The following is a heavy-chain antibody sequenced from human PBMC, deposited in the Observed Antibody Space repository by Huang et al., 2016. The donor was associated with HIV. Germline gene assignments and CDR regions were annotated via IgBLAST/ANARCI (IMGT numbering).Heavy chain of an antibody. V-gene: IGHV4-39*01. CDR2: FYYSGEP. D-gene: IGHD2-2*01. CDR3: ASGEYGKNAYDI. CDR1: GGSITSSNHY. Sequence: QLHLQQSGPGLVRPSETLSLICPVSGGSITSSNHYWGWIRQTPGKGLEWIGNFYYSGEPYYTPSLKNRVSISIDTAKSQFSLRLSSVIATDTAVYYCASGEYGKNAYDIWGQGTVVTVSA. J-gene: IGHJ3*02.